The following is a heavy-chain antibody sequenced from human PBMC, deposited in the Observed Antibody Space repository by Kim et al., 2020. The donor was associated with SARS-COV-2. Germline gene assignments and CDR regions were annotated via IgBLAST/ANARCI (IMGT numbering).Heavy chain of an antibody. V-gene: IGHV4-59*01. J-gene: IGHJ5*02. CDR2: IYYSGST. CDR1: GGSISSYY. CDR3: ASMYSSSMGRWFDP. D-gene: IGHD6-13*01. Sequence: SETLSLTCTVSGGSISSYYWSWIRQPPGKGLEWIGYIYYSGSTNYNPSLKSRVTISVDTSKNQFSLKLSSVTAADTAVYYCASMYSSSMGRWFDPWGQGTLVTVSS.